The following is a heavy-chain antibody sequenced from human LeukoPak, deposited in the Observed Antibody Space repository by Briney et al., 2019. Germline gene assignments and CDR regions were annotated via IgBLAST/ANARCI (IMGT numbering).Heavy chain of an antibody. J-gene: IGHJ4*02. D-gene: IGHD3-3*01. CDR2: INSDGSST. V-gene: IGHV3-74*03. Sequence: GGSLRLSCAASGFTFSSYNMNWVRQAPGKGLVWVSRINSDGSSTKYADSVKGRFTISRDNAKNTLYVQMNNLRAEDTAVYYCARVDPKAPGDFSWGRGTLVTVSS. CDR3: ARVDPKAPGDFS. CDR1: GFTFSSYN.